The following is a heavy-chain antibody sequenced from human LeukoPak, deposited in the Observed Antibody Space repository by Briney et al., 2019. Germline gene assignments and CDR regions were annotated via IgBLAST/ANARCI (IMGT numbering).Heavy chain of an antibody. V-gene: IGHV3-9*01. CDR1: GFTLDDYA. J-gene: IGHJ4*02. D-gene: IGHD4-23*01. CDR3: AKDTGGGGLRWNYFDY. CDR2: ISWNSGSI. Sequence: GGSLRLSCAASGFTLDDYAMHWVRQAPGKGLEWVSGISWNSGSIGYADSVKGRFTISRDNAKNSLYLQMNSLRAEDTALYYCAKDTGGGGLRWNYFDYWGQGTLVTVSS.